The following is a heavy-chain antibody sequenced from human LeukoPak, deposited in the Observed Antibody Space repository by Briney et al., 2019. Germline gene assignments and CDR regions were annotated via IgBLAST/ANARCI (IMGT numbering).Heavy chain of an antibody. V-gene: IGHV3-7*01. J-gene: IGHJ4*02. CDR2: INESGSLK. D-gene: IGHD6-19*01. CDR1: GFTFSAYW. Sequence: GGSLRLSCAASGFTFSAYWMTWVRQAPGKGLEWVTNINESGSLKYYVDSVKGRFTISRDNTKNSLYLQMHSLRAEDTAVYYCARVGKSGWDFDHWGQGALVTVSS. CDR3: ARVGKSGWDFDH.